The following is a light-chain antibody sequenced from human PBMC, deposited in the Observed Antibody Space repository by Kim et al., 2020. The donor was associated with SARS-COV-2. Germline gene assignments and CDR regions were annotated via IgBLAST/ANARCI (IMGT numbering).Light chain of an antibody. CDR2: SNN. Sequence: QSVLTQPPSASGTSGQRVTISCSGSSSNIGSNTVNWYQQLPGTAPKLLIYSNNQRPSGVPAQFSGSKSGTSASLAISGLQSEDEADYYCAAWDDSLNGVVIGGGTQLTVL. CDR1: SSNIGSNT. V-gene: IGLV1-44*01. J-gene: IGLJ2*01. CDR3: AAWDDSLNGVV.